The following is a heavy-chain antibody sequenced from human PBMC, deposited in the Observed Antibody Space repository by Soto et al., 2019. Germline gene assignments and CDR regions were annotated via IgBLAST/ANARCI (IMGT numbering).Heavy chain of an antibody. CDR2: TYYRSKWYN. V-gene: IGHV6-1*01. CDR1: GDSVSSNSAA. CDR3: ARDRGGSYRNSDAFDI. Sequence: KQSPTLSLTCAISGDSVSSNSAAWNWIRQSPSRGLEWLGRTYYRSKWYNDYAVSVKSRITINPDTSKNQFSLQLNSVTPEDTAVYYCARDRGGSYRNSDAFDIWGQGTMVTVSS. D-gene: IGHD1-26*01. J-gene: IGHJ3*02.